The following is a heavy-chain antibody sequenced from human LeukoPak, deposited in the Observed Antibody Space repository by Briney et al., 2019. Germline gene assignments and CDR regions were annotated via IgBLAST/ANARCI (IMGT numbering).Heavy chain of an antibody. J-gene: IGHJ4*02. CDR3: ARTLNWGSLYYFDY. Sequence: PGGSLRLSCAASGFTFSSYWMTWVRQAPGKGLEWVANIKEDGSGEYYMDSVKGRFTISRENAKNSLYLQMNSLRAEDTAVYYCARTLNWGSLYYFDYWGQGTLVTVSS. V-gene: IGHV3-7*05. CDR2: IKEDGSGE. CDR1: GFTFSSYW. D-gene: IGHD7-27*01.